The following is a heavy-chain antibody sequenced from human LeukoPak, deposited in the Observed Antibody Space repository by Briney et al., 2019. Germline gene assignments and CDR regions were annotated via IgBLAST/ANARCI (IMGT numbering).Heavy chain of an antibody. J-gene: IGHJ6*02. CDR1: GFTFSSYA. Sequence: GGSLRLSCAASGFTFSSYAMHWVRQAPGKGLEWVAVISYDGSNKYYADSVKGRFTISRDNSKNTLYLQMNSLRAEDTAVYYCARDLVLDDFWSSSKTYYYYYYGMDVWGQGTTVTVSS. CDR2: ISYDGSNK. CDR3: ARDLVLDDFWSSSKTYYYYYYGMDV. D-gene: IGHD3-3*01. V-gene: IGHV3-30-3*01.